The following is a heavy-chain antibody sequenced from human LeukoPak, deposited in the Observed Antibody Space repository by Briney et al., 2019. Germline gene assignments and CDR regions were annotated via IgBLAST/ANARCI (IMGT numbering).Heavy chain of an antibody. V-gene: IGHV4-4*09. Sequence: SETLSLTCTVSGGSISSHYWSWIRQPPGKGLEWIGYIYTSGGTNYNPSLKSRVTISVDTSQSQFSLKLNSVTAADTAVYYCARRDGYYYYMDVWGKGTTGIVSS. CDR2: IYTSGGT. J-gene: IGHJ6*03. CDR3: ARRDGYYYYMDV. CDR1: GGSISSHY.